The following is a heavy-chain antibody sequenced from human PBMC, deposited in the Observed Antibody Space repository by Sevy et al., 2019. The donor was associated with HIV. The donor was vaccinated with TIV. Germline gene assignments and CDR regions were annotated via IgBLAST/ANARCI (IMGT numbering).Heavy chain of an antibody. Sequence: ASVKVSCKTSGYTFTNYGVTWVRQAPGQGLEWMGWISGYNGNTKYAEKLQNRVTMTTDTSTSTAYMELRSLRHDDTAVYYCARDESFSLIVVDLDCWGQGTLVTVSS. CDR3: ARDESFSLIVVDLDC. CDR1: GYTFTNYG. V-gene: IGHV1-18*01. J-gene: IGHJ4*02. CDR2: ISGYNGNT. D-gene: IGHD3-22*01.